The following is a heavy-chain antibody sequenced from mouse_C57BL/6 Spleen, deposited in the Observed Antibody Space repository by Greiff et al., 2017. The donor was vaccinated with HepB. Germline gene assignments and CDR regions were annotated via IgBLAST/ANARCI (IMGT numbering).Heavy chain of an antibody. CDR2: INPNNGGT. D-gene: IGHD4-1*01. J-gene: IGHJ2*01. V-gene: IGHV1-22*01. CDR3: ARVNCALDY. CDR1: GYTFTDYN. Sequence: EVMLVESGPELVKPGASVKMSCKASGYTFTDYNMHWVKQSHGKSLEWIGYINPNNGGTSYNPNFKGKATLTVNKSSSTAYMELRSLTSEDSAVYYCARVNCALDYWGQGTTLTVSS.